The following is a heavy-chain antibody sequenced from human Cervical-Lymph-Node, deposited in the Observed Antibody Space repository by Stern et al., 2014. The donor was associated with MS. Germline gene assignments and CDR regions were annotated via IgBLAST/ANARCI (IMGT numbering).Heavy chain of an antibody. V-gene: IGHV2-70*01. J-gene: IGHJ4*02. CDR3: AWNRRYSGNYYFDY. CDR1: GFSLRTTGMC. Sequence: QVNLKESGPALVKPTHTLTLTCTFSGFSLRTTGMCVSWIRHTPGKDLEXLGLIDWDYDKYYSTSLKTRLTISKDTSKNQVVLTMTNMDPVDTATYYCAWNRRYSGNYYFDYWGQGTLVTVSS. CDR2: IDWDYDK. D-gene: IGHD5-12*01.